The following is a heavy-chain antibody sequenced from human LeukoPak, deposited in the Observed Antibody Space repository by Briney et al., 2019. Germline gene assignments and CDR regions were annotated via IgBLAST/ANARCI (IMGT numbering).Heavy chain of an antibody. CDR1: GFTFSSYS. J-gene: IGHJ3*02. V-gene: IGHV3-21*01. CDR3: ARHSSGFYYDSSGPFDAFDI. CDR2: ISSSSSYI. D-gene: IGHD3-22*01. Sequence: GGSLRLSCAASGFTFSSYSMNWVRQAPGKGLEWVSSISSSSSYIYYADSVKGRFTISRDNAKNSLYLQMNSLRAEDTAVYYCARHSSGFYYDSSGPFDAFDIWGQGTMVDVSS.